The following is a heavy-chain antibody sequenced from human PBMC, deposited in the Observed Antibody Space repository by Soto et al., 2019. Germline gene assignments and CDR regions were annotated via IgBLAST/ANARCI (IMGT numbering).Heavy chain of an antibody. CDR2: IYYSGST. J-gene: IGHJ6*02. CDR3: ARDRPASGSSWDYYSGMDV. V-gene: IGHV4-59*01. CDR1: GGSISSYY. Sequence: PSETLSLTCTVSGGSISSYYWSWIRQPPGKGLEWIGYIYYSGSTNYNPSLKSRVTISVDTSKNQFSLKLSSVTAADTAVYYCARDRPASGSSWDYYSGMDVWGQGTTVTVSS. D-gene: IGHD6-13*01.